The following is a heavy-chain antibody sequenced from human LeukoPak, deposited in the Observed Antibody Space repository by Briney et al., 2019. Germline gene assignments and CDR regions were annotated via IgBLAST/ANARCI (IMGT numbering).Heavy chain of an antibody. V-gene: IGHV4-34*01. J-gene: IGHJ4*02. Sequence: SETLSLTCAVYGVSFSGYYWSWLRQPPGKGLEWIGEINHSGSTNYNPSLKSRVTISVDTSKNQFSLKLSSVTAADTAVYYCARVGSGWYEYWGQGTLVTVSS. CDR1: GVSFSGYY. D-gene: IGHD2-15*01. CDR2: INHSGST. CDR3: ARVGSGWYEY.